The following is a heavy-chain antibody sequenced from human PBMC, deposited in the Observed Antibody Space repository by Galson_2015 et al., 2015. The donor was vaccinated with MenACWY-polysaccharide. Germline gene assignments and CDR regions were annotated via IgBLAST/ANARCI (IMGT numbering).Heavy chain of an antibody. D-gene: IGHD2-2*01. Sequence: SLSLSCAASGFSFSSYGMNWVRQAPGTGPEWVAVVWYDGSYKYYGDSVKGRFTISRDNSKNTLYLQLNSLRAEDTAVYHCARGGSSNSFFFDSWGQGTLVTVSS. CDR3: ARGGSSNSFFFDS. V-gene: IGHV3-33*01. CDR1: GFSFSSYG. J-gene: IGHJ4*02. CDR2: VWYDGSYK.